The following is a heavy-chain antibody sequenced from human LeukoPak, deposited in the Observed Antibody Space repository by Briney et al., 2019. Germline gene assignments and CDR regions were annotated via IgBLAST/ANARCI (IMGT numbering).Heavy chain of an antibody. CDR1: GYTFTSYG. D-gene: IGHD3-9*01. Sequence: ASVKVSCKASGYTFTSYGISWVRQVPGQGLEWMGWISVYNGNTNYAQKLQGRVTLTTDTSTSTAYMELRSLRSDDTAVYYCARDRRDILTGPQSSDAFDIWGQGTMVTVSS. J-gene: IGHJ3*02. V-gene: IGHV1-18*01. CDR2: ISVYNGNT. CDR3: ARDRRDILTGPQSSDAFDI.